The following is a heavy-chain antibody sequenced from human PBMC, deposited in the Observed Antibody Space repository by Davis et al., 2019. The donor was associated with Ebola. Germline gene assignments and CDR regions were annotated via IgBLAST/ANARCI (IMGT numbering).Heavy chain of an antibody. D-gene: IGHD2-15*01. V-gene: IGHV3-23*01. CDR2: ISGRGDAT. Sequence: PGGSLRLSCAASGFSFSGYAMSWVRQAPGKGLEWLSRISGRGDATDYADSVKGRFTISRDNSKDTVFLHMSGLRPEDTAMYYCARDEDVPYFFYVWCQGALVIVSS. CDR1: GFSFSGYA. CDR3: ARDEDVPYFFYV. J-gene: IGHJ4*02.